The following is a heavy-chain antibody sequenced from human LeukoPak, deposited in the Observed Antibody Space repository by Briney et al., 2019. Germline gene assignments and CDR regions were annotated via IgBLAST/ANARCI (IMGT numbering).Heavy chain of an antibody. CDR1: VYTFNSYC. J-gene: IGHJ4*02. CDR3: ARDYYYDSSGYVDY. D-gene: IGHD3-22*01. V-gene: IGHV1-18*01. Sequence: SVTVSYKDSVYTFNSYCISWVRQAPGHGLEWMGWISAYNGNANYAQNLQGRITMTTDTSTRKAYMELTSLRSDDTAVYYCARDYYYDSSGYVDYWGQGTLVTVSS. CDR2: ISAYNGNA.